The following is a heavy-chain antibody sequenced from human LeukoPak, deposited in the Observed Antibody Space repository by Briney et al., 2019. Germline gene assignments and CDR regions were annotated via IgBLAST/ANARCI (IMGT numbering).Heavy chain of an antibody. CDR1: GGSISSYY. Sequence: PSETLSLTCTVSGGSISSYYWSWIRQPPGKGLEWIGYIYYSGSTNYNPSLKSRVTISVDTSKNQFSLKLSSVTAADTAVYYCARFFGLGPQFDYWGQGTLVTVSS. CDR3: ARFFGLGPQFDY. J-gene: IGHJ4*02. V-gene: IGHV4-59*01. CDR2: IYYSGST. D-gene: IGHD3/OR15-3a*01.